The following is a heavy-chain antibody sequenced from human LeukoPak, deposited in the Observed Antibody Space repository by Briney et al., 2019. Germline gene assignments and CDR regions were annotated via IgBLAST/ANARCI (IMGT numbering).Heavy chain of an antibody. V-gene: IGHV1-8*01. CDR2: MNPNSGNT. J-gene: IGHJ4*02. CDR1: GYTFTSYD. D-gene: IGHD3-3*01. Sequence: GASVKVYCKASGYTFTSYDINWVRQATGQGLEWMGWMNPNSGNTGYAQKFRGRVTMTRNTSISTAYMELSSLRSEDTAVYYCARGTLPAFYDFWSGYSEPLDYWGQGTLVTVSS. CDR3: ARGTLPAFYDFWSGYSEPLDY.